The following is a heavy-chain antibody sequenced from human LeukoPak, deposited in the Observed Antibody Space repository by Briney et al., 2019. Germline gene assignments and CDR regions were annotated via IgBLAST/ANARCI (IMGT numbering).Heavy chain of an antibody. Sequence: GGSLRLSCAASGFTFSSHGMHWVRQAPGKGLEWVAVIANDGRDKKYADSVKGRFTISRDNSKNTLYLQMDSLRAEDTAVYYCAKDLLAATIDYYFDYWGQGTLVTVSS. CDR3: AKDLLAATIDYYFDY. J-gene: IGHJ4*02. CDR1: GFTFSSHG. CDR2: IANDGRDK. D-gene: IGHD5-12*01. V-gene: IGHV3-30*18.